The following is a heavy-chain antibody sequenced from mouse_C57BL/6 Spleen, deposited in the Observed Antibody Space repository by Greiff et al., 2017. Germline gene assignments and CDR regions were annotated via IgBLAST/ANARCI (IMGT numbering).Heavy chain of an antibody. J-gene: IGHJ2*01. V-gene: IGHV1-15*01. CDR3: TRRNLDYYGSSYVDY. CDR2: IDPETGGT. CDR1: GYTFTDYE. D-gene: IGHD1-1*01. Sequence: VQLQQSGAELVRPGASVTLSCKASGYTFTDYEMHWVKQTPVHGLEWIGAIDPETGGTAYNQKFKGKAILTADKSSSTAYMELRSLTSEDSAVYYCTRRNLDYYGSSYVDYWGQGTTRTVSS.